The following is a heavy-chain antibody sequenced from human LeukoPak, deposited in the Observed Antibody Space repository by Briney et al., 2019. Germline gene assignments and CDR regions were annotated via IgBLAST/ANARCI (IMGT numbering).Heavy chain of an antibody. Sequence: GGSLRLSCAASGFTFSDYYMSWIRQAPGKGLEWVSSISSSSIYIYYADSVKGRFTIPRDNAKKSLYLQMNSLRAEDTAVYYCARVAAADTAMMNFDHWGQGTLVTVSS. CDR1: GFTFSDYY. CDR3: ARVAAADTAMMNFDH. J-gene: IGHJ4*02. CDR2: ISSSSIYI. V-gene: IGHV3-11*05. D-gene: IGHD5-18*01.